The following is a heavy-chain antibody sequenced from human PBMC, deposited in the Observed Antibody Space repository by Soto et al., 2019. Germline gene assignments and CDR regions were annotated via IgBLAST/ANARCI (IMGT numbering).Heavy chain of an antibody. CDR2: ISAFNGNT. CDR3: ARDYIMATDCLPAF. J-gene: IGHJ4*02. Sequence: QIQLVQSGAEVKKPGASVTVSCKTSNYGFTSYGISWVRQAPGQGLEWMGWISAFNGNTNYAQKFQGRITMTTDTSTRTAYMEVRSLRSDDTAVYYCARDYIMATDCLPAFWGQGTLVTVSP. V-gene: IGHV1-18*01. D-gene: IGHD2-21*01. CDR1: NYGFTSYG.